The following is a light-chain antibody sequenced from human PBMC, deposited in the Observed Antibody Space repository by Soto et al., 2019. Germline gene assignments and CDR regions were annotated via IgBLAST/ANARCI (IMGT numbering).Light chain of an antibody. CDR3: LQDYNYPYT. Sequence: AIQMTQSPSSLSASVGDRATITCRASQDIKNDVGWYQQKPGKAPKLLIYAASSLQSGVSSRFSGSGSGTDFTLTVSSLQPEDFATYYCLQDYNYPYTFGQGTKVEIK. CDR1: QDIKND. V-gene: IGKV1-6*01. J-gene: IGKJ2*01. CDR2: AAS.